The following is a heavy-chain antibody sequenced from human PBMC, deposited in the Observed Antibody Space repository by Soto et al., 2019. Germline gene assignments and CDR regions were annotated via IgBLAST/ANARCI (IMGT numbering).Heavy chain of an antibody. V-gene: IGHV4-31*03. D-gene: IGHD5-18*01. CDR1: GGSISSGGYY. J-gene: IGHJ4*02. CDR3: ARDRGDTAMSERYFDY. Sequence: TLSLPCTVSGGSISSGGYYWSSIRQHPGKGLEWIGYIYYSGSTYYNPSLKSRVTISVDTSKNQFSLKLSSVTAADTAVYYCARDRGDTAMSERYFDYWGQGTLVTVSS. CDR2: IYYSGST.